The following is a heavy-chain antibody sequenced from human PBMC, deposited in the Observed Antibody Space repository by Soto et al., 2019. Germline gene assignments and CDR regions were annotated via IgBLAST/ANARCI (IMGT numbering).Heavy chain of an antibody. CDR3: VKDWGTDSSGLFDY. Sequence: GGSLRLPCAASGLTFSTHAMSWVRQAPGKGPDWVSSISASGVSTYYADTVKGLFTISRDNSTNTLDLQMNSLKAEDTAVYYCVKDWGTDSSGLFDYWGQGSLVTVSS. CDR2: ISASGVST. D-gene: IGHD3-22*01. J-gene: IGHJ4*02. V-gene: IGHV3-23*01. CDR1: GLTFSTHA.